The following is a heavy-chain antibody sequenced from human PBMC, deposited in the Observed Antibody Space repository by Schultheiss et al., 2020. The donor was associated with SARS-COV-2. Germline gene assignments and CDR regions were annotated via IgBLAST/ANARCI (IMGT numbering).Heavy chain of an antibody. J-gene: IGHJ6*02. CDR3: ARESAMALYYYYGMDV. V-gene: IGHV3-33*08. CDR1: GFTFSSYA. D-gene: IGHD5-18*01. CDR2: IWYDGSNK. Sequence: GGSLRLSCAASGFTFSSYAMSWVRQAPGKGLEWVAVIWYDGSNKYYADSVKGRFTISRDNSKNTLYLQMNSLRAEDTAVYYCARESAMALYYYYGMDVWGQGTTVTVSS.